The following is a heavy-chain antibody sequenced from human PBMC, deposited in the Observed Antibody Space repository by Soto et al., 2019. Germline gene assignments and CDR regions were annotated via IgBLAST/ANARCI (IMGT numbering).Heavy chain of an antibody. CDR2: INHSGST. CDR1: GGSFSGYY. Sequence: QVQLQQWGAGLLKPSETLSLTCAVYGGSFSGYYWSWIRQPPGKGLEWIGEINHSGSTNYNPSLKSRVTISVDPSKNQFSLKLSSVTAADTAVYYCARFPPLNRYYYYGMDVWGQGTTVTVSS. J-gene: IGHJ6*02. CDR3: ARFPPLNRYYYYGMDV. V-gene: IGHV4-34*01.